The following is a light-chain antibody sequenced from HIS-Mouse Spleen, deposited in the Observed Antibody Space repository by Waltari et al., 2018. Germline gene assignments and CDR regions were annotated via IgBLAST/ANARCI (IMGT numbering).Light chain of an antibody. V-gene: IGLV6-57*02. Sequence: NFMLTQPHSVSESPGKTVTISCTGSSGRIASNYVQWYQQRPGSAPTTVIYADNQRPPGVPDRFSGSIDSSSNSASLTISGLKTEDEADYYCQSYDSSNVVFGGGTKLTVL. J-gene: IGLJ2*01. CDR2: ADN. CDR1: SGRIASNY. CDR3: QSYDSSNVV.